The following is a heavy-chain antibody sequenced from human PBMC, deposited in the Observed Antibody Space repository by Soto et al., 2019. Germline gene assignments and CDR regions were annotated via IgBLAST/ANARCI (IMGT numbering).Heavy chain of an antibody. Sequence: SVKVSCKASGYTFSSYAISWVRQAPGQGLEWMGGIIPIFGTANYAQKFQGRVTITADESTSTAYMELSSLRSEDTAVYYCARDLEWLTEYYYYGMDVWGQGTTVTVS. D-gene: IGHD3-3*01. CDR3: ARDLEWLTEYYYYGMDV. J-gene: IGHJ6*02. CDR2: IIPIFGTA. CDR1: GYTFSSYA. V-gene: IGHV1-69*13.